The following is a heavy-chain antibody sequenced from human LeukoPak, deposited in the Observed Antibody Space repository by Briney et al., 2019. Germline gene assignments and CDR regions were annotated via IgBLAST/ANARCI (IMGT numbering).Heavy chain of an antibody. CDR1: GFTFNSYP. CDR3: VKESGFMVAPNSAFDI. CDR2: ISRNGGST. Sequence: GGSPRLSCSASGFTFNSYPVHWVRQAPGKGLEYVSGISRNGGSTYYADSVKGRFTITRDNSKNTLYLQMRSLRAEDTAVYYCVKESGFMVAPNSAFDIWGQGTMVTVSS. V-gene: IGHV3-64D*06. J-gene: IGHJ3*02. D-gene: IGHD4/OR15-4a*01.